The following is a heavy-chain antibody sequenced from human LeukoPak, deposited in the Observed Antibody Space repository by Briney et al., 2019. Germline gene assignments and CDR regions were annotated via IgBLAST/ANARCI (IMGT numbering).Heavy chain of an antibody. Sequence: PGGSLRLSCAASGFTFSSYWGSWVRQAPGKGLEWGATIKQEGGERYYVDSVKGRFTISRDKAKNSLYLQMNSLRAEDTAVYYCARAEGDYYDSSGCFDYWGQGTLVTVSS. J-gene: IGHJ4*02. CDR3: ARAEGDYYDSSGCFDY. CDR1: GFTFSSYW. V-gene: IGHV3-7*01. CDR2: IKQEGGER. D-gene: IGHD3-22*01.